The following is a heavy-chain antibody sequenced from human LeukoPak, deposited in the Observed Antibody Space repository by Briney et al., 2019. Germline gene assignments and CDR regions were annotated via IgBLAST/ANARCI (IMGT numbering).Heavy chain of an antibody. J-gene: IGHJ6*02. CDR2: ISSSSSYI. D-gene: IGHD2-2*01. CDR1: GFTFSSYS. CDR3: ARDLGALRVVPAAISAYYYGMDV. Sequence: PGGSLRLSCAASGFTFSSYSMNWVRQAPGKGLEWVSSISSSSSYIYYADSVKGRFTISRDNAKNSLYLQMNSLRAEDTAVYYCARDLGALRVVPAAISAYYYGMDVWGQGTTVTVSS. V-gene: IGHV3-21*01.